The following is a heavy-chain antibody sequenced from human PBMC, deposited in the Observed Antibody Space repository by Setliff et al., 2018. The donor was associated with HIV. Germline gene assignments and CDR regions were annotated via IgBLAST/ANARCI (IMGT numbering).Heavy chain of an antibody. CDR2: IYHTGRT. J-gene: IGHJ4*02. V-gene: IGHV4-4*02. CDR1: GGSISDDKW. CDR3: MRAPGGGKDYFAY. Sequence: SETLSLTCAVSGGSISDDKWWDWVRQPPGKGLEWIGEIYHTGRTNYDSSLKSRVTMSVDKTKNEFSLKMTSVTAADTAVYYCMRAPGGGKDYFAYWGRGILVTVSS. D-gene: IGHD3-16*01.